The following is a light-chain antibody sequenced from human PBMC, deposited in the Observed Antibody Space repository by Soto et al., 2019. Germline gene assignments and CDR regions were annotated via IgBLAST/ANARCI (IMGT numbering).Light chain of an antibody. Sequence: DIQMTQSPTSLSASVGDRVTITCRASQGIRNFVAWYQQKPGKAPKLLIYAASTLQSGVPSRFSGSGSGTDFTLTINSRQPEDVATYSCQKYSSVPVFGPGTKVEIQ. J-gene: IGKJ3*01. CDR1: QGIRNF. V-gene: IGKV1-27*01. CDR3: QKYSSVPV. CDR2: AAS.